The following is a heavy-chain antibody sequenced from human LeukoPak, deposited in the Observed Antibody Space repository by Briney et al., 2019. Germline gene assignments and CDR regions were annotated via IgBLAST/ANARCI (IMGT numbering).Heavy chain of an antibody. J-gene: IGHJ4*02. CDR3: ARDGGIAVAAPYYFDY. D-gene: IGHD6-19*01. CDR2: ISSSSSYI. CDR1: GFTFSSYS. V-gene: IGHV3-21*01. Sequence: GGSLRLSCAASGFTFSSYSMNWVRQAPGKGLEWVSSISSSSSYIYYADSVKGRFTISRDNAKNSLYLQMNSLRAEDTAVYYCARDGGIAVAAPYYFDYWGQGTLVTVS.